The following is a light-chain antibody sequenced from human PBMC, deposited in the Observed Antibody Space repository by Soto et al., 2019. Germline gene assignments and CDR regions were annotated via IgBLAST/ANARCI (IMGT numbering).Light chain of an antibody. CDR3: CSYAGSSTSYV. CDR2: EVS. CDR1: SSDVDNYKL. V-gene: IGLV2-23*02. Sequence: QSALTQPASVSGSPGQSITISCTGTSSDVDNYKLVSWYQQHPGKAPKVMIYEVSKRPSGISNRFSGSKSGNTAFLTISGLQAEDEADYYCCSYAGSSTSYVFGTGTKVTVL. J-gene: IGLJ1*01.